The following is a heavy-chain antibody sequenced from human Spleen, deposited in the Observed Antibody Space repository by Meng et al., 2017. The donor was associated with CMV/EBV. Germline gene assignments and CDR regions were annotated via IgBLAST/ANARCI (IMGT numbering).Heavy chain of an antibody. V-gene: IGHV1-8*03. Sequence: TFPSYDINWVRQATGQGLGWMGWMNPNSGNTGYAQKFQGRVTITRNTSISTAYMELSSLRSEDTAVYYCARRRAMVRGVIKKDWFDPWGQGTLVTVSS. CDR1: TFPSYD. CDR2: MNPNSGNT. CDR3: ARRRAMVRGVIKKDWFDP. D-gene: IGHD3-10*01. J-gene: IGHJ5*02.